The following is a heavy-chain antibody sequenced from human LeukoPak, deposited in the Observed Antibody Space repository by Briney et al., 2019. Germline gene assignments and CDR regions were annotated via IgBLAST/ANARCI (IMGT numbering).Heavy chain of an antibody. CDR3: ASGRTDIVVVPATLRNYYFDY. CDR1: GGTFSSYA. D-gene: IGHD2-2*01. V-gene: IGHV1-69*06. J-gene: IGHJ4*02. CDR2: IMPMFGTA. Sequence: GSSVKVSCKASGGTFSSYAISWVRQAPGQGLEWMGGIMPMFGTANYAQKFQGRVTITADKSTSIAYMELSSLRSEDTAVYYCASGRTDIVVVPATLRNYYFDYWGQGTLVTVSS.